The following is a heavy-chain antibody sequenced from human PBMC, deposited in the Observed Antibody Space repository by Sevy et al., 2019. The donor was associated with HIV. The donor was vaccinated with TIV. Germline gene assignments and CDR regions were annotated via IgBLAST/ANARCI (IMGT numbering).Heavy chain of an antibody. CDR2: ISSSSSYI. CDR1: GFTFSSYS. Sequence: GGSLRLSCAASGFTFSSYSMNWVRQAPGKGLEWVSSISSSSSYIYYADSVKGRFTISRDNVKNSLYLQMNSLRAEDTAVYYCARDEAAAGDAFDIWGQGTMVTVSS. J-gene: IGHJ3*02. CDR3: ARDEAAAGDAFDI. V-gene: IGHV3-21*01. D-gene: IGHD6-13*01.